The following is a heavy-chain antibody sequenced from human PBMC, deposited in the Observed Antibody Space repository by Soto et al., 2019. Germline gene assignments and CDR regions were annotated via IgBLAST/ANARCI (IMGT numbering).Heavy chain of an antibody. CDR1: GITFRSYA. V-gene: IGHV3-23*01. Sequence: SGGSLRLSCAASGITFRSYAMSWVRQAPGKGLDWVSAISGSSGNTYYADSVKGRFTISRDNSKDTLYLQMNSLRAEDTAVYYCAKGYPYYYYHMDVWGQGTTVTVSS. CDR3: AKGYPYYYYHMDV. J-gene: IGHJ6*02. CDR2: ISGSSGNT. D-gene: IGHD2-15*01.